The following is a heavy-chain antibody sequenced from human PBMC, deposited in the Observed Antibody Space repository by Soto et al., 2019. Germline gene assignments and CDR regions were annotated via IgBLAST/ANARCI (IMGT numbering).Heavy chain of an antibody. CDR1: GYTFTGYY. D-gene: IGHD2-15*01. Sequence: ASVKVSCKASGYTFTGYYMHWVRQAPGQGLEWMGWINPNSGGTSYAQKFQGWVTMTRDTSISTAYMELSRLRSDDTAVYYCARAPYCSGGSCYLLDYGIDVWGQGTTVTVSS. J-gene: IGHJ6*02. V-gene: IGHV1-2*04. CDR3: ARAPYCSGGSCYLLDYGIDV. CDR2: INPNSGGT.